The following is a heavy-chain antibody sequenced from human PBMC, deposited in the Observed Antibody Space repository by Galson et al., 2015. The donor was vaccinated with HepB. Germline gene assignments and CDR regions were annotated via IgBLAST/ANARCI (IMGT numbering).Heavy chain of an antibody. V-gene: IGHV3-48*01. CDR1: GFTFSSYS. J-gene: IGHJ6*03. CDR3: ARDESCSSTSCYTYYYYYMDV. Sequence: SLRLSCAASGFTFSSYSMNWVRQAPGKGLEWVSYISSSSSTIYYADSVKGRFTISRDNAKNSLYLQMNSLRAEDTAVYYCARDESCSSTSCYTYYYYYMDVWGKGTTVTVSS. D-gene: IGHD2-2*02. CDR2: ISSSSSTI.